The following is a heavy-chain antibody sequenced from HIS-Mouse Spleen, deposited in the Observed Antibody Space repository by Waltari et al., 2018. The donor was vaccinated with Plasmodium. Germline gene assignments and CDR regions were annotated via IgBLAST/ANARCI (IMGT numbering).Heavy chain of an antibody. Sequence: QVQLQQWGAGLLKSSEHRSLTCAVLGGSFRGYYLSWIRQPPGKGLAWIGEINHSGSTNYNPSLKSRVTISVDTSKNQFSLKLSSVTAADTAVYYCARGRRIVVVTAPRGFFDYWGQGTLVTVSS. CDR2: INHSGST. D-gene: IGHD2-21*02. J-gene: IGHJ4*02. CDR1: GGSFRGYY. V-gene: IGHV4-34*01. CDR3: ARGRRIVVVTAPRGFFDY.